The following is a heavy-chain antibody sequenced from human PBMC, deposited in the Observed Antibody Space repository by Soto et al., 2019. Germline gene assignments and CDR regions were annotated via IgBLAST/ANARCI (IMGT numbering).Heavy chain of an antibody. V-gene: IGHV4-4*07. J-gene: IGHJ4*02. D-gene: IGHD6-6*01. Sequence: PSETLSLTCTVSGDSISNYYWSWIRQPAGKGLEWIGRLSTSGNTNYNTSLKSRVTMSVDTSKNQFSLMLNSVTAADTAVYYCRRDFDYWGQGTLVTVSS. CDR3: RRDFDY. CDR1: GDSISNYY. CDR2: LSTSGNT.